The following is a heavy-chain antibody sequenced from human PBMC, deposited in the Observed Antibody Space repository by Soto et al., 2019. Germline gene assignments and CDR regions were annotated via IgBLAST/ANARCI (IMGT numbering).Heavy chain of an antibody. Sequence: PGGSLRLSCAASGFAFSSYAMSWVRQAPGKGLEWVSAISGSGGSTYYADSVKGRFTISRDNSKNTLYLQMNSLRAEDTAVYYCAKDRSSARVTTDYWGQGTLVTVSS. J-gene: IGHJ4*02. D-gene: IGHD2-21*02. CDR1: GFAFSSYA. CDR3: AKDRSSARVTTDY. CDR2: ISGSGGST. V-gene: IGHV3-23*01.